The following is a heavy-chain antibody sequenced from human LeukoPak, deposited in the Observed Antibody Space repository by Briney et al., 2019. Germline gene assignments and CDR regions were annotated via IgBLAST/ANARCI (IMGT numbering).Heavy chain of an antibody. V-gene: IGHV3-30*18. CDR2: IRYDGSDK. CDR1: GFTFSSYA. Sequence: GTSLRLSYAASGFTFSSYAMHWVRQAPGKGLEWVAVIRYDGSDKYYGDSVKGRFTISRDNSKNTLYLQMNSLRPEDTAVYYCAKDWALYRDYVAYFESWGQGTLVTVSS. CDR3: AKDWALYRDYVAYFES. D-gene: IGHD4-17*01. J-gene: IGHJ5*01.